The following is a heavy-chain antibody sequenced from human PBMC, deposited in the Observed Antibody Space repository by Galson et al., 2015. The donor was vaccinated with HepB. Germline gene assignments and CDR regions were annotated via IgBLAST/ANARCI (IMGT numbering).Heavy chain of an antibody. CDR2: IYYSGST. D-gene: IGHD1-26*01. V-gene: IGHV4-31*03. J-gene: IGHJ4*02. Sequence: TLSLTCTVSGGSISSGGYYWSWIRQHPGKGLEWIGYIYYSGSTYYNPSLKSRVTISVDTSKNQFSLKLSSVTAADTAVYYCARAGATQHEFDYWGQGTLVTVSS. CDR1: GGSISSGGYY. CDR3: ARAGATQHEFDY.